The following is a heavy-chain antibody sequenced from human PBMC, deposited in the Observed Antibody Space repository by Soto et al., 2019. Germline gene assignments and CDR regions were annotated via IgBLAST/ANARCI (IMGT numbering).Heavy chain of an antibody. CDR3: AKGRSYYYYYGVDV. CDR2: IIDSGGST. J-gene: IGHJ6*02. V-gene: IGHV3-23*01. CDR1: GFTFSSCA. Sequence: EVQLLESGGGLVQPGGSLRLSCAASGFTFSSCAMGWVRQARGKGLEWVSDIIDSGGSTYYADSVKGRFTISRDNSKSTLYLQMNSLRAEDTALYYCAKGRSYYYYYGVDVWGQGTTVTVSS.